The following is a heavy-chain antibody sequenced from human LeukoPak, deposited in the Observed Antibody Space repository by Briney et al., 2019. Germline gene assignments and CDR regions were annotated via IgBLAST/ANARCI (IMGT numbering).Heavy chain of an antibody. CDR3: ARSLEWLLTYYYYYYMDV. CDR1: GFTFNSYA. Sequence: PGGSLRLSCAASGFTFNSYAMHWVRQAPGKGLEYVSAISSNGGSTYYANSVKGRFTISRDNSKNTLYLQMGSLRAEDMAVYYCARSLEWLLTYYYYYYMDVWGKGTTVTVSS. V-gene: IGHV3-64*01. CDR2: ISSNGGST. D-gene: IGHD3-3*01. J-gene: IGHJ6*03.